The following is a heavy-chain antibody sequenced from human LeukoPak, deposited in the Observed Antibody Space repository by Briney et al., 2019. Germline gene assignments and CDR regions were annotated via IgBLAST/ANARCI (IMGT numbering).Heavy chain of an antibody. Sequence: ASVKVSCKASGYTFTSYDINWVRQATGQGLEWMGGIIPIFGTANYAQKLQGRVTMTTDTSTSTAYMELRSLKSDDTAVYYCARAGWLLYSDYWGQGTLVTVSS. CDR3: ARAGWLLYSDY. J-gene: IGHJ4*02. V-gene: IGHV1-18*01. CDR1: GYTFTSYD. D-gene: IGHD3-9*01. CDR2: IIPIFGTA.